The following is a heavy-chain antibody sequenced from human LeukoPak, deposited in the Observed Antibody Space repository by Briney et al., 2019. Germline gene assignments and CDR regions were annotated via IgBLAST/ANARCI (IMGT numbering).Heavy chain of an antibody. V-gene: IGHV3-66*01. J-gene: IGHJ4*02. CDR1: EFSVGSNY. D-gene: IGHD3-22*01. Sequence: GGSLRLSCAASEFSVGSNYMTWVRQAPGKGLEWVSLIYSGGSTYYADSVKGRFTISRDNSKNTLYLQMNSLRAEDTAVYYCARDIHYYDSSGYYYYWGQGTLVTVSS. CDR2: IYSGGST. CDR3: ARDIHYYDSSGYYYY.